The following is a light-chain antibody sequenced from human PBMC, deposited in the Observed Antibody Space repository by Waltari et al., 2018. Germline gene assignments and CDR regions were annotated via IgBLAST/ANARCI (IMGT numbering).Light chain of an antibody. V-gene: IGKV1-12*01. CDR2: VAT. Sequence: DIQMTQSPSSVSASVGDRVTIICRASQDIGSWLAWYQHKPGKAPKLLIYVATNLQSGGPSRLRGSGSGTDFTLTISGLQADDSAIYYCQQAKNFPAVSFGGGTKVEIK. CDR1: QDIGSW. J-gene: IGKJ4*01. CDR3: QQAKNFPAVS.